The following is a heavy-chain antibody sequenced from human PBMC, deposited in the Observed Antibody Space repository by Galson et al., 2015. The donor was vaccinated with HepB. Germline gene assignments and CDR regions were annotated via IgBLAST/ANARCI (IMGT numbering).Heavy chain of an antibody. V-gene: IGHV1-69*05. Sequence: SVKVSCKVSGGTFSSYAISWVRQAPGQGLEWMGGIIPIFGTANYAQKFQGRVTMTRDTSISTAYMELSRLRSDDTAVYYCARGLRITIFGVVGREGHDYWGQGTLVTVSS. CDR3: ARGLRITIFGVVGREGHDY. D-gene: IGHD3-3*01. J-gene: IGHJ4*02. CDR1: GGTFSSYA. CDR2: IIPIFGTA.